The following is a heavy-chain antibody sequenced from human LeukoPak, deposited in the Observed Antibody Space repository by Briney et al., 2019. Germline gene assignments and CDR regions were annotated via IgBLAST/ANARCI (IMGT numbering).Heavy chain of an antibody. CDR1: GEALNGYY. CDR2: INHRGST. J-gene: IGHJ2*01. V-gene: IGHV4-34*01. D-gene: IGHD3-3*01. Sequence: SETLSLTCAVYGEALNGYYWKWVRQSPGKGLEWIGEINHRGSTNYNPSLKSRVTISVDTSKRQFSLKLTSVTAADTAMYYCARGYYDFPLDIWGRGTQVIVSS. CDR3: ARGYYDFPLDI.